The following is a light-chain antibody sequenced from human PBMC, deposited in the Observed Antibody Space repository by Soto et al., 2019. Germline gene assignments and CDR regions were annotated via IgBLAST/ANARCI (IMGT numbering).Light chain of an antibody. Sequence: QSALTQPPSVSAAPGQKVTISCSGSSSNIGNNYVSWYQQLPGTAPKLLIYDNNERPSGTPDRFSGSKSGTSATLGITGLQTGDEADYYCGTWDSSLSGVVFGGGTKLTVL. CDR1: SSNIGNNY. V-gene: IGLV1-51*01. J-gene: IGLJ3*02. CDR2: DNN. CDR3: GTWDSSLSGVV.